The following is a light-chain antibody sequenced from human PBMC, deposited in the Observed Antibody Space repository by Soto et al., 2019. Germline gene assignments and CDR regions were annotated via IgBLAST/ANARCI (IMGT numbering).Light chain of an antibody. V-gene: IGKV3-20*01. CDR3: QQYGSSPQGLT. CDR1: QSVSSSY. J-gene: IGKJ4*01. CDR2: GAS. Sequence: EIVLTQSPGTLSLSPGERATLSCRASQSVSSSYLAWYQQKPGQAPRLLIYGASRRATGIPGRFRWRGSVTDFTLTISRLEPEDFAVYYCQQYGSSPQGLTFGGGTRWIS.